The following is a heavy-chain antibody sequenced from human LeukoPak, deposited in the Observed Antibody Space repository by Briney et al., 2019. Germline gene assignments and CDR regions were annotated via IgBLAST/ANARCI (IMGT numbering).Heavy chain of an antibody. CDR1: GGTFSSYA. CDR2: IIPILGIA. V-gene: IGHV1-69*04. D-gene: IGHD3-10*01. Sequence: GASVKVSCKASGGTFSSYAISWVRQAPGQGLEWMGRIIPILGIANYAQKFQGRVTITADKSTSTAYMELSSRRSEDTAVYYCARAYYGSGSYPFGDDAFDIWGQGTMVTVSS. J-gene: IGHJ3*02. CDR3: ARAYYGSGSYPFGDDAFDI.